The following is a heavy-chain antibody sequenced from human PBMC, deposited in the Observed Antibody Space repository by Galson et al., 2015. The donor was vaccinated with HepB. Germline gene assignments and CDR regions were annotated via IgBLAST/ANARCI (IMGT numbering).Heavy chain of an antibody. CDR1: GYTFTGYY. J-gene: IGHJ6*03. CDR2: INPNSGGT. V-gene: IGHV1-2*02. D-gene: IGHD1-1*01. Sequence: SVKVSCKASGYTFTGYYMHWVRQAPGQGLEWMGWINPNSGGTNYAQKFQGRVTMTRDTSISTAYMELSRLRSDDTAVYYCARRQTKQGTPYMDVWGKGTTVTVSS. CDR3: ARRQTKQGTPYMDV.